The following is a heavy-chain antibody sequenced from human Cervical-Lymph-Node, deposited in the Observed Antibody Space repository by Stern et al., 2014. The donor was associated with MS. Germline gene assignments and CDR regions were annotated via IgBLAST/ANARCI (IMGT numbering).Heavy chain of an antibody. Sequence: DQLVESGGGLVQPGGSLRLSCVVSGFTFSNSWMHWVRHAPGKGLEWVSRINSAGSDITYAESVKGRFTISRDNAKNTLFLQMSSLRAEDTAVYYCARVGPYDSSGYYAYFQNWGQGTLVTVSS. D-gene: IGHD3-22*01. V-gene: IGHV3-74*03. CDR3: ARVGPYDSSGYYAYFQN. CDR1: GFTFSNSW. CDR2: INSAGSDI. J-gene: IGHJ1*01.